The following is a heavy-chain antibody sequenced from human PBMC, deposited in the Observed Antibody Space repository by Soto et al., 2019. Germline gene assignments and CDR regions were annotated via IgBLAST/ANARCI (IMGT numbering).Heavy chain of an antibody. CDR2: IYYST. Sequence: SETLSLTCTVSGGSISGYYWSWIRQPPGKGLEWIGYIYYSTNYNPSLKSRVTISIDTSKNQLSLKLTSVTAADTAVYYCARTSPVAGGFDYWGQGTLVTVSS. V-gene: IGHV4-59*01. D-gene: IGHD6-19*01. CDR3: ARTSPVAGGFDY. CDR1: GGSISGYY. J-gene: IGHJ4*02.